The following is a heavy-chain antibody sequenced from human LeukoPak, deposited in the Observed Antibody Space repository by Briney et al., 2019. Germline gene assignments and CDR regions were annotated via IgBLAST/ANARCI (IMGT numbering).Heavy chain of an antibody. CDR3: ARSVEGYCRGGSCYSYSYYMDV. CDR2: IYYSGST. J-gene: IGHJ6*03. D-gene: IGHD2-15*01. CDR1: GGYISSYY. V-gene: IGHV4-59*01. Sequence: SETLSLTCTVSGGYISSYYWSWIRQPPGKGLEWIGYIYYSGSTNYNPSLKSRVTISVDTSKNQFSLKLSSVTAADTAVYYCARSVEGYCRGGSCYSYSYYMDVWGKGTTVTVSS.